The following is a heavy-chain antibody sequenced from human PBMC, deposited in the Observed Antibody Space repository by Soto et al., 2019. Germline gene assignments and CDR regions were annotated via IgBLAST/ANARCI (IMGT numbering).Heavy chain of an antibody. CDR3: ASIHRRLLAVAGPPRDY. V-gene: IGHV4-34*01. Sequence: QVQLQQWGAGLLKPSETLSLTCAVYGGSFSGYYWSWIRQPPGKGLEWIGEINHSGSTNYNPSLKSRVTISVDTSKNQFSLKLSSVTAADTAVYYCASIHRRLLAVAGPPRDYWGQGTLVTVSS. J-gene: IGHJ4*02. CDR2: INHSGST. D-gene: IGHD6-19*01. CDR1: GGSFSGYY.